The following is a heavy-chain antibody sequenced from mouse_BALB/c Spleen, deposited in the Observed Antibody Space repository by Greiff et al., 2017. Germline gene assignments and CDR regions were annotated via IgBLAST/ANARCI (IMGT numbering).Heavy chain of an antibody. CDR3: ARGGDGYYGGFAY. CDR2: INPYNGAT. J-gene: IGHJ3*01. CDR1: GYSFTGYY. Sequence: EVQLQQSGPELVKPGASVKISCKASGYSFTGYYMHWVKQSHVKSLEWIGRINPYNGATSYNQNFKDKASLTVDKSSSTAYMELHSLTSEDSAVYYGARGGDGYYGGFAYWGQGTLVTVSA. V-gene: IGHV1-31*01. D-gene: IGHD2-3*01.